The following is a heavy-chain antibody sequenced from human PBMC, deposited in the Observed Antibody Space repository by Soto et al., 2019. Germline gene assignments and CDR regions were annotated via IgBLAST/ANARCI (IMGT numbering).Heavy chain of an antibody. J-gene: IGHJ6*02. D-gene: IGHD5-12*01. CDR3: VKDRVPGAYGNYYGMDV. CDR1: EFTFNNCG. V-gene: IGHV3-30*18. Sequence: CLRLSCRFSEFTFNNCGMHWVRQAPGKGLEWMAVISYDGSDKYYADSVKGRVIISRDNSKNTLNLEMNSLRAEDTAIYYCVKDRVPGAYGNYYGMDVWGQGTTVTVSS. CDR2: ISYDGSDK.